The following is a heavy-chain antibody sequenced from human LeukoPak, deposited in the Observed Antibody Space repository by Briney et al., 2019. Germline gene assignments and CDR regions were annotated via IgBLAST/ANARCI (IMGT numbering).Heavy chain of an antibody. D-gene: IGHD6-13*01. J-gene: IGHJ4*02. V-gene: IGHV3-30*18. CDR3: AKDRLSSRLFDY. CDR2: ISYDGSNK. Sequence: GGSRRLSCAASGFTFSSYGMHWVRQAPGKGLEWVAVISYDGSNKYYADSVKGRFTISRDNSKNTLYLQMNSLRAEDTAVYYCAKDRLSSRLFDYWGQGTLVTVSS. CDR1: GFTFSSYG.